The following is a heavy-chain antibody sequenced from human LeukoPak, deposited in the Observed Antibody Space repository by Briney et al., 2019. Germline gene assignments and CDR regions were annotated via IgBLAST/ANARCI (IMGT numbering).Heavy chain of an antibody. D-gene: IGHD2-2*01. CDR3: ARDRPFCSSTSYPPSLDY. Sequence: QPGGSLRLSCAASGFTFSSYWMHWVRQAPGKGLVWVSRINSDGSNTDYADSVKGRFTISRDNAKNTLYLQMNSLRAEDTAVYYCARDRPFCSSTSYPPSLDYWGQGTLVTVSS. J-gene: IGHJ4*02. V-gene: IGHV3-74*01. CDR1: GFTFSSYW. CDR2: INSDGSNT.